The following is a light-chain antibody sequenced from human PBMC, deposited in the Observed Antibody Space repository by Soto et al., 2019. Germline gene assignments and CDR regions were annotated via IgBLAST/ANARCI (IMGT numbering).Light chain of an antibody. CDR1: SSDVGGYAY. CDR2: DVS. J-gene: IGLJ2*01. Sequence: QSALTQPASASGSPGQWITISCTGTSSDVGGYAYVSWYQHHPVKVQKLMIHDVSTRPSGVSSRFSGSKSGNTASLTISGLQAEDEADYYCCSQRSSATVLFGGGTKVTVL. CDR3: CSQRSSATVL. V-gene: IGLV2-14*03.